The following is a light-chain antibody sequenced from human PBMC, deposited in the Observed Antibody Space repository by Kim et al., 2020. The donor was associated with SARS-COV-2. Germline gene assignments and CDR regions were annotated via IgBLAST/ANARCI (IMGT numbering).Light chain of an antibody. CDR1: ILRSYY. J-gene: IGLJ3*02. CDR3: NSRDNSGYHWV. V-gene: IGLV3-19*01. CDR2: DKN. Sequence: SELTQDPAVSVALGQTVRVTCQGDILRSYYASWYQQKPGQAPILVIYDKNNRPSGIPDRFSGSSSGNTAYLTITGAQAEDEADYYCNSRDNSGYHWVFGG.